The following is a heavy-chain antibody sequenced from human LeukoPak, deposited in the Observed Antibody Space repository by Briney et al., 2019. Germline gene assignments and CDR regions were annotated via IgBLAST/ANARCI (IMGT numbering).Heavy chain of an antibody. CDR1: GFTFSSYS. D-gene: IGHD3-9*01. J-gene: IGHJ6*03. Sequence: GGSLRLSCAASGFTFSSYSMNWVRQAPGKGLEWVSSISSSSSYIYYADSVKGRFTISRDNAKNSLYLQMNSLRAEDTAVYYCARVRYDILTGYRIYYYYYMDVWGKGTTVTISS. CDR2: ISSSSSYI. CDR3: ARVRYDILTGYRIYYYYYMDV. V-gene: IGHV3-21*04.